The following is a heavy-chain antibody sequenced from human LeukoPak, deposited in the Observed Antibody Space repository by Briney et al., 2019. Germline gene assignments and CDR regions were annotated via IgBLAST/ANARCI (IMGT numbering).Heavy chain of an antibody. V-gene: IGHV3-21*01. J-gene: IGHJ4*02. D-gene: IGHD4-17*01. CDR2: ISSSSSYI. CDR1: GFTFSSYS. CDR3: ARGYGDHDYYFDY. Sequence: GGSLRLSCAASGFTFSSYSMNWVRQAPGKGLEWVSSISSSSSYIYYADSVKGRFTISRDNAKNSLYLQMNSLRAEDTAVYYCARGYGDHDYYFDYWGQGTLVTVSS.